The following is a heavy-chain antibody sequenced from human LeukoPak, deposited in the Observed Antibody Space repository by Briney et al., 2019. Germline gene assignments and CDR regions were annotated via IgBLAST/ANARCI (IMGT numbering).Heavy chain of an antibody. CDR3: ARGDKQWHIFYYYYGMDV. CDR1: GGTFSSYA. J-gene: IGHJ6*02. CDR2: IIPILGIA. D-gene: IGHD2-21*01. Sequence: ASVKVSCKASGGTFSSYAISWVRQAPGQGLEWMGRIIPILGIANYAQKFQGRVTMTRNTSISTAYMELSSLRSEDTAVYYCARGDKQWHIFYYYYGMDVWGQGTTVTVSS. V-gene: IGHV1-69*04.